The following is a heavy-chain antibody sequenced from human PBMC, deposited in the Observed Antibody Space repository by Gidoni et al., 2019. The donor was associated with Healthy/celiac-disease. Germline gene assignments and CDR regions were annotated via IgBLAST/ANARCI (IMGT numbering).Heavy chain of an antibody. Sequence: QVQLVQAGAEVKKPGASVKVYRKASGDTFTGYYMHWVRQAPGQGREWVGWINPNSGGTNYAQKFQGRVTMTRDTSISTAYMELSRLRSDDTAVYYCARSTAMVTFDYWGQGTLVTVSS. V-gene: IGHV1-2*02. CDR3: ARSTAMVTFDY. CDR2: INPNSGGT. J-gene: IGHJ4*02. D-gene: IGHD5-18*01. CDR1: GDTFTGYY.